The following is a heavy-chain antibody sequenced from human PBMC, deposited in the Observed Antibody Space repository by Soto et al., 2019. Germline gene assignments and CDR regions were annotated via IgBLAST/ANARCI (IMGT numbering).Heavy chain of an antibody. Sequence: GGSLRLSCAASGFTFSSYEMNWVRQAPGKGLEWVSYISSSGSTIYYADSVKGRFTISRDNAKNSLYLQMSSLRAEDTAVYYCARVSLAVALDYWGQGTLVTVS. CDR2: ISSSGSTI. J-gene: IGHJ4*02. V-gene: IGHV3-48*03. CDR3: ARVSLAVALDY. D-gene: IGHD6-19*01. CDR1: GFTFSSYE.